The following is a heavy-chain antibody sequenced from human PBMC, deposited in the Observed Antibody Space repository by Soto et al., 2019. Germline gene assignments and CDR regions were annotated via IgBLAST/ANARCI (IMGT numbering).Heavy chain of an antibody. CDR1: GFTFSSYA. J-gene: IGHJ4*02. CDR2: ISGSGGST. V-gene: IGHV3-23*01. Sequence: EVQLLESGGGLVQPGGSLRLSCAASGFTFSSYAMSWVRQAPGKGLEWVSAISGSGGSTYYADSVKGRFTISRDNSKNTLYRQMNSLRAEDTAVYYCAKVSLLWFGELLDLFDYWCQGTLVTVSS. CDR3: AKVSLLWFGELLDLFDY. D-gene: IGHD3-10*01.